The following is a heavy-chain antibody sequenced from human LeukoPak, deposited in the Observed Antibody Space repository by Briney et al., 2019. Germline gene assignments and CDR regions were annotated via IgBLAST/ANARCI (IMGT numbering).Heavy chain of an antibody. J-gene: IGHJ4*02. D-gene: IGHD2-2*01. CDR1: GFTFSSYG. Sequence: GGSLRLSCAASGFTFSSYGMHWVRQAPGKGLEWVAFIRYDGSNKYYADSVKGRFTISRDNSKNTLYLQMNRLRAEDTAVYYCAKDSWFLGYCSSTSCSQLDGQDFDYWGQGTLVTVSS. V-gene: IGHV3-30*02. CDR3: AKDSWFLGYCSSTSCSQLDGQDFDY. CDR2: IRYDGSNK.